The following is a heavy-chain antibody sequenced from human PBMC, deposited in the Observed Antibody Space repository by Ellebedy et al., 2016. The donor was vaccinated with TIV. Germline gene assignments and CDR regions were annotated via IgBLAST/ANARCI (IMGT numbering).Heavy chain of an antibody. Sequence: GESLKISCAASGFTFSSYGMSWVRQAPGKGLEWVSGISDSGTGIYYADAVKGRFTISRENGKNSLYLQMNSLKAEDTAMYYCARATAGLDVWGQGTTVSVSS. V-gene: IGHV3-23*01. CDR3: ARATAGLDV. J-gene: IGHJ6*02. CDR2: ISDSGTGI. CDR1: GFTFSSYG.